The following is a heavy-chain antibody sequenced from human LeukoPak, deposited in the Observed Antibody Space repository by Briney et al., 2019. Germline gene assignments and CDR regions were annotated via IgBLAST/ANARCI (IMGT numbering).Heavy chain of an antibody. D-gene: IGHD1-1*01. Sequence: ASVKVSCKASGYSFTTYYIHRVRQAPGQGLGWVAIINPSDGWTKYAQRFQGRVTLTRDTSTSTVYMELGSLTSEDTAVYYCARDEITTEENDFDYWGQGTLVTVSS. V-gene: IGHV1-46*01. J-gene: IGHJ4*02. CDR2: INPSDGWT. CDR3: ARDEITTEENDFDY. CDR1: GYSFTTYY.